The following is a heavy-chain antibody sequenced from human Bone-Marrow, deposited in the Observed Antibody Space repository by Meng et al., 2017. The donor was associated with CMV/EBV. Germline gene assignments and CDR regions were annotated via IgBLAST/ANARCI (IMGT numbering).Heavy chain of an antibody. V-gene: IGHV1-2*02. CDR3: ARVLITIFGVVKPPLDY. J-gene: IGHJ4*02. CDR1: GYTFTDYY. CDR2: INPNSGGI. Sequence: ASVKVSCKASGYTFTDYYLHWVRQAPGQGLEWMGWINPNSGGIYYAQKFEGRVSMTRDTSISTAYMELRRLRSDDTALYYCARVLITIFGVVKPPLDYWGQGTLVTVSS. D-gene: IGHD3-3*01.